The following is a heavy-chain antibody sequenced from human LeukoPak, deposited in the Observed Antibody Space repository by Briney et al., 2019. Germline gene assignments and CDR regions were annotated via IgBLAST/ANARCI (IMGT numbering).Heavy chain of an antibody. CDR3: ARVGTYGSGSYLSWLDY. CDR1: GRSISSYY. Sequence: SETLSLTCTVSGRSISSYYWSWIRPPPGEGLEWIGYIYYSGSTNYNPSLKSRVTISVDTSKNQFSLKLSSVTAADTAVYYCARVGTYGSGSYLSWLDYWGQGTLVTVSS. CDR2: IYYSGST. J-gene: IGHJ4*02. V-gene: IGHV4-59*01. D-gene: IGHD3-10*01.